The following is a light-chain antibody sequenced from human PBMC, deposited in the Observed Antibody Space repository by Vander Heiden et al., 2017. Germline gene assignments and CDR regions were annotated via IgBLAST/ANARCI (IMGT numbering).Light chain of an antibody. Sequence: DIQMTQSPSSLSASVGDRVTITCRASQCISNYLAWYQQKPGKVPKLLIYAASTLQSGVPSPSSGSGSRTDFTLTISSLQPEDIATYYCQNENSSPITFGGATKVXIK. J-gene: IGKJ4*01. CDR1: QCISNY. CDR3: QNENSSPIT. CDR2: AAS. V-gene: IGKV1-27*01.